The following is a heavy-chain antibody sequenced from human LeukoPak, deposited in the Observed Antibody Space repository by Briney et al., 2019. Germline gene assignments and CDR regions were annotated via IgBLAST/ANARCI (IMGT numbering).Heavy chain of an antibody. Sequence: SETLSLTCTVSGGSITTHYWSWIRHPAGKGLEWIGRIHTSGSTNYNPSLEGRATMSLDTSKNQFSLDLSSVTAADTALYYCARNLGYNWFGPWGQGTLVTVSS. D-gene: IGHD1-26*01. CDR3: ARNLGYNWFGP. CDR1: GGSITTHY. J-gene: IGHJ5*02. V-gene: IGHV4-4*07. CDR2: IHTSGST.